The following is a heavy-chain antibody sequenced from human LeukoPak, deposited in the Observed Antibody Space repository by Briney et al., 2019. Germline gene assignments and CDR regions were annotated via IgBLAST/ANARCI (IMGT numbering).Heavy chain of an antibody. Sequence: PSETLSLTCTVSGGSISSYYWSWIRQPPGKGLEWIGYIYYSGSTNYNPSLKSRVTISVDTSKNQFSLKLSSVTAADTAVYYCARHSAALLWSNRVNYFDYWGQGTLVTVFS. CDR3: ARHSAALLWSNRVNYFDY. CDR1: GGSISSYY. J-gene: IGHJ4*02. V-gene: IGHV4-59*08. CDR2: IYYSGST. D-gene: IGHD3-10*01.